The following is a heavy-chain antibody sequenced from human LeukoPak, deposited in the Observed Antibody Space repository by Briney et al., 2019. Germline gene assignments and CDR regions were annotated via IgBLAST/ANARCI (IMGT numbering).Heavy chain of an antibody. CDR2: IKQDGSEK. Sequence: GGPLRLSCAASGFTFSSYWMSWVRQAPGKGLEWVANIKQDGSEKYYVDSVKGRFTISRDNAENSLYLQMNSLRVEDTAVYYCAKYIDAVDFWGQGILVIVSS. CDR3: AKYIDAVDF. D-gene: IGHD2/OR15-2a*01. V-gene: IGHV3-7*01. J-gene: IGHJ4*02. CDR1: GFTFSSYW.